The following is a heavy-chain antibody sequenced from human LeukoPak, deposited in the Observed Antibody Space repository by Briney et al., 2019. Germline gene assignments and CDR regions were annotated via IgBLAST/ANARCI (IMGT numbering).Heavy chain of an antibody. D-gene: IGHD3-22*01. CDR3: ARTNDYYYDSSGYIDY. Sequence: SVTVSCKASGGTFSSYAISWVRQAPGQGLEWMGRIIPIFGIANYAQKFQGRVTITADKSTSTAYMELSSLRSEDTAVYYCARTNDYYYDSSGYIDYWGQGTLVTVSS. CDR2: IIPIFGIA. J-gene: IGHJ4*02. CDR1: GGTFSSYA. V-gene: IGHV1-69*04.